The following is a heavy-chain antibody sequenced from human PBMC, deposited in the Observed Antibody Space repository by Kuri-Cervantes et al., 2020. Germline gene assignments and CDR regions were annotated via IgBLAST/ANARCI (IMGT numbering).Heavy chain of an antibody. V-gene: IGHV1-18*01. CDR1: GYSFTSYA. D-gene: IGHD1-1*01. Sequence: ASVKVSCKASGYSFTSYAITWVRQTPGQGLEWMGWISAYNGNTNYAQKLQGRVTMTTDTSTSTAYMELRSLRSDDTAVYYCARGRGVAGTTWYNWFDPWGQGTLVTVSS. J-gene: IGHJ5*02. CDR2: ISAYNGNT. CDR3: ARGRGVAGTTWYNWFDP.